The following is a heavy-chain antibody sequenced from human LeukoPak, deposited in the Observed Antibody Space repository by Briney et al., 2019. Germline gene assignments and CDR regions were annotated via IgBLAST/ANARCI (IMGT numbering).Heavy chain of an antibody. V-gene: IGHV4-59*01. CDR2: IYYSGST. CDR3: ATLAVAGIRGPNYYYYYMDV. J-gene: IGHJ6*03. CDR1: GGSISSYY. Sequence: PSETLSLTCTVSGGSISSYYWSWIRQPPGKGLEWIGYIYYSGSTNYNPSLKSRLTISVDTSKNQFSLKLSSMTAADTAMYYCATLAVAGIRGPNYYYYYMDVWGKGTTVTVSS. D-gene: IGHD6-19*01.